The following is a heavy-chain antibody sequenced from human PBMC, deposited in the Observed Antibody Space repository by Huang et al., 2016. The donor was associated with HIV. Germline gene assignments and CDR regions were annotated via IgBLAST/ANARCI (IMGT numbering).Heavy chain of an antibody. Sequence: QVQLVQSGAEVKVPGASVKVSRKASGYTFTGYYLHWVRQAPGQGLEWMGWINPDKGGTDHEQKFQGRVTMTRDTSIRTAYMELRRLRPDDTAVYYCARVDLGCSSDWSNIYFQHWGQGTLVTVSS. D-gene: IGHD6-19*01. CDR2: INPDKGGT. CDR1: GYTFTGYY. V-gene: IGHV1-2*02. J-gene: IGHJ1*01. CDR3: ARVDLGCSSDWSNIYFQH.